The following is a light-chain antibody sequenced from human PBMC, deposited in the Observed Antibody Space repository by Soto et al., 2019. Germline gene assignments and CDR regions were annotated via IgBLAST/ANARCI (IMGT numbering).Light chain of an antibody. CDR1: QSVSSH. CDR3: QQRSNWPPETT. V-gene: IGKV3-11*01. Sequence: EVVLTQSPATLSLSPGQRATLSCRASQSVSSHLAWYQQKPGQPPRLLIYDASNRATGIPARFSGSGSGTDFTLTITSLQPEDFAVYYCQQRSNWPPETTFGPGTRLEIK. J-gene: IGKJ5*01. CDR2: DAS.